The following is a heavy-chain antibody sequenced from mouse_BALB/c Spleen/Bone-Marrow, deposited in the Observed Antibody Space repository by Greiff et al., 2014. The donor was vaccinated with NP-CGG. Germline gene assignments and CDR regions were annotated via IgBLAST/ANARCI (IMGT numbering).Heavy chain of an antibody. Sequence: VQLKESGPDLVKPGASVKISCKASGYSFTGYYMHWVKQSHVKSLEWIGRINPYNGATTYNQNFKDRASLTVDKSSSTAYMELHSLTSEDSAVYYCARSWDYWGQGTTLTVSS. V-gene: IGHV1-31*01. CDR2: INPYNGAT. CDR3: ARSWDY. CDR1: GYSFTGYY. J-gene: IGHJ2*01. D-gene: IGHD4-1*01.